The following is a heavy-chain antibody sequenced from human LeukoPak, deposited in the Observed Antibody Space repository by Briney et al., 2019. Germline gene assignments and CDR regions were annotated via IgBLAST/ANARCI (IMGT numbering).Heavy chain of an antibody. Sequence: QSGGSLRLSCAASGFIFSTYAMSWVRQSPGKGLEWVSVISDSGGHTIYADSVKGRFTISRDNSRNTLYLQLGSLRAEDTAVYYCARTPSPAKYYFDYWGQGTLVTVSS. CDR1: GFIFSTYA. J-gene: IGHJ4*02. D-gene: IGHD6-25*01. CDR2: ISDSGGHT. V-gene: IGHV3-23*01. CDR3: ARTPSPAKYYFDY.